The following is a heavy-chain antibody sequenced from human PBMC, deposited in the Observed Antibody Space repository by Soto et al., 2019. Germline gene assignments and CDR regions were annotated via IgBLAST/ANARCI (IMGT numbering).Heavy chain of an antibody. CDR2: ISYDGSNK. CDR1: GFTFSSYG. V-gene: IGHV3-30*18. D-gene: IGHD6-19*01. CDR3: AKDFSGWDYYFDY. J-gene: IGHJ4*02. Sequence: QVQLVASGGGVVQPGRSLRLSCAASGFTFSSYGMHWVRQAPGKGLEWVEVISYDGSNKYYADSVKGRFTISRDNSKNTLYLQMNSLRAEDTAVYYCAKDFSGWDYYFDYWGQGTLVTVSS.